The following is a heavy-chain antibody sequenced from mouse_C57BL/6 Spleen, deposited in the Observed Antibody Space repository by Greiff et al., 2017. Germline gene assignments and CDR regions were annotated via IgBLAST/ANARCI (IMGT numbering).Heavy chain of an antibody. CDR2: IDPETGGT. CDR1: GYTFTDSE. D-gene: IGHD4-1*01. CDR3: TRSGTGYCGC. Sequence: QVQLQQSGAELVRPGASVTLSCKASGYTFTDSEMHWVKQTPVNGREWIGAIDPETGGTAYTQKFKGKAILTADKSSSTAYMELRSLTSEDSAVYYCTRSGTGYCGCWGQGTTLTVSS. J-gene: IGHJ2*01. V-gene: IGHV1-15*01.